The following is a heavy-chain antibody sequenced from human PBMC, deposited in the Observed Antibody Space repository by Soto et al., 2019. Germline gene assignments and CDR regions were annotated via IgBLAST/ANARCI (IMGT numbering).Heavy chain of an antibody. Sequence: PGGSLRLSCAASGFTFSSYGMHWVRQAPGKGLEWVAVIWYDGSNKYYADSVKGRFTISRDNSKNTLYLQMNSLRAEDTAVYYCARDHRLWGSGSYYEGLDYWGQGTPVTVSS. CDR3: ARDHRLWGSGSYYEGLDY. CDR1: GFTFSSYG. V-gene: IGHV3-33*01. CDR2: IWYDGSNK. D-gene: IGHD3-10*01. J-gene: IGHJ4*02.